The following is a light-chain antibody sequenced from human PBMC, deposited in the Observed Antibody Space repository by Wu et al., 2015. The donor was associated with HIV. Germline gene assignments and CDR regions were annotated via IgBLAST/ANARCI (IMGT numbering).Light chain of an antibody. CDR2: GAS. J-gene: IGKJ1*01. CDR1: QSVNNNY. V-gene: IGKV3-20*01. CDR3: LQYGLTPRT. Sequence: EIVLTQSPGTLSLSPGERATLSCWASQSVNNNYLAWYQQRPGQAPRLLIYGASSRATGIPDRFSGSGSGTDFTLTISRPEPEDSAVYFCLQYGLTPRTFGQGTKVEIK.